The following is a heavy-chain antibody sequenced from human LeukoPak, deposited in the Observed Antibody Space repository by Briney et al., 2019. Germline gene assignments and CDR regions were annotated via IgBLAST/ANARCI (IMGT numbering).Heavy chain of an antibody. CDR1: GGSISSVGYY. J-gene: IGHJ4*02. CDR3: ASAFNYHFDY. D-gene: IGHD5-24*01. CDR2: ISYSGIT. V-gene: IGHV4-31*03. Sequence: PSETLSLTCTVSGGSISSVGYYWSWIRQHPGKGLEWIGYISYSGITYYNPSLKSRLTISVDTSKNQFSLTLSSVTAADTPVYYCASAFNYHFDYWGQGTLVPVSS.